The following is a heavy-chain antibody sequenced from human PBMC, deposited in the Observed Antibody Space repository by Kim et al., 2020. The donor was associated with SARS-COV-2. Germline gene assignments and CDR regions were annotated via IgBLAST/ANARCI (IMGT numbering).Heavy chain of an antibody. V-gene: IGHV3-11*05. Sequence: GGSLRLSCAASGFTFSDYDMNWIRQAPGKGLEWLSNVNTRSTYITYADTVKGRFTISRDNAKNSLYLQMNSLRAEDTAVYYCARDYYCPDYWGQGTLVTV. D-gene: IGHD3-10*01. CDR2: VNTRSTYI. J-gene: IGHJ4*02. CDR1: GFTFSDYD. CDR3: ARDYYCPDY.